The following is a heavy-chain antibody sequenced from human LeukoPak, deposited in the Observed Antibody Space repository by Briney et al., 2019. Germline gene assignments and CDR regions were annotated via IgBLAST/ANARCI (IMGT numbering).Heavy chain of an antibody. CDR2: ISYDGSNK. Sequence: GGSLRLSCAASGSTFSSYAMHWVRQAPGKGLEWVAVISYDGSNKYYADSVKGRFTISRDNSKNTLYLQMNSLRAEDTAVYYCARAATYYDFWSATDYWGQGTLVTVSS. V-gene: IGHV3-30-3*01. CDR3: ARAATYYDFWSATDY. CDR1: GSTFSSYA. D-gene: IGHD3-3*01. J-gene: IGHJ4*02.